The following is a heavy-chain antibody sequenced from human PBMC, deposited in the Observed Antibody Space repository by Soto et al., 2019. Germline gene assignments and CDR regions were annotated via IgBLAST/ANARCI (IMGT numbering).Heavy chain of an antibody. V-gene: IGHV3-48*03. J-gene: IGHJ4*02. Sequence: PGGSLRLSCAASGFTFSSYEMNWVRQAPGKGLEWVSYISSSGSTIYYADSVKGRFTISRDNAKNSLYLQMNSLRAEDTAVYYCAGDNWDIVVVPAAIPFDYWGQGTLVTVSS. CDR2: ISSSGSTI. CDR1: GFTFSSYE. D-gene: IGHD2-2*02. CDR3: AGDNWDIVVVPAAIPFDY.